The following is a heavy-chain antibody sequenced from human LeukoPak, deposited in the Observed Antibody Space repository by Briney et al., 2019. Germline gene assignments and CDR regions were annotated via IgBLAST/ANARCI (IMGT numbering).Heavy chain of an antibody. CDR2: IYYSGTT. D-gene: IGHD6-19*01. Sequence: SETLSFTCTVSGGSISSYYWSWMRQPPGKGLEWIAYIYYSGTTNYNPSLNSRVTISVDTSKNQFSLKLSSVTAADTAVYYCARGAGWYDYWGQGTLVTVSS. CDR1: GGSISSYY. J-gene: IGHJ4*02. V-gene: IGHV4-59*01. CDR3: ARGAGWYDY.